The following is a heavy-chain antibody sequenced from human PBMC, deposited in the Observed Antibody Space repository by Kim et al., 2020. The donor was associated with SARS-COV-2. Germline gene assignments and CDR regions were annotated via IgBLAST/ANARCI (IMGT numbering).Heavy chain of an antibody. D-gene: IGHD6-13*01. Sequence: SETLSLTCAVYGGSFSGYYWSWIRQPPGKGLEWIGEINHSGSTNYNPSLKSRVTISVDTSKNQFSLKLSSVTAADTAVYYCARGSAYSSSWYRRYNWFDPWGQGTLVTVSS. V-gene: IGHV4-34*01. CDR1: GGSFSGYY. J-gene: IGHJ5*02. CDR2: INHSGST. CDR3: ARGSAYSSSWYRRYNWFDP.